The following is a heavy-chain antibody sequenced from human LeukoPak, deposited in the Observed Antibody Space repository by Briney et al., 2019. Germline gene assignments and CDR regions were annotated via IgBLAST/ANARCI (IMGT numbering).Heavy chain of an antibody. J-gene: IGHJ4*02. D-gene: IGHD7-27*01. V-gene: IGHV1-8*01. CDR2: MSPNSDRT. CDR3: ARNPPRTGDFNS. Sequence: ASVKVSCKASGYTFTSYDINWVRQATGQGLEWMGWMSPNSDRTGYAQKFQGRVIMTRDTSISTAYMELSSLRSEDTAVYYCARNPPRTGDFNSWGQGVLVTVSS. CDR1: GYTFTSYD.